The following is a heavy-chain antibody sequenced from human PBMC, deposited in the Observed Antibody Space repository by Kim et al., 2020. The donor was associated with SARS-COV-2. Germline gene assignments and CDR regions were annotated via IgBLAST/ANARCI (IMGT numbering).Heavy chain of an antibody. CDR2: IYYGGST. CDR3: ARGLYYGDYYFDY. D-gene: IGHD4-17*01. Sequence: SETLSLTCTVSGGSISSYYWSWIRQPPGKGLEWIGYIYYGGSTNYNPSLKSRVTISVDTSKNQFSLKLSSVTAADTAVYYCARGLYYGDYYFDYWGQGTLVTVSS. CDR1: GGSISSYY. J-gene: IGHJ4*02. V-gene: IGHV4-59*01.